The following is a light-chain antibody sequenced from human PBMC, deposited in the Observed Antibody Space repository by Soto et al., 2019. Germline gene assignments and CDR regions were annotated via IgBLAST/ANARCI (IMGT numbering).Light chain of an antibody. J-gene: IGKJ5*01. V-gene: IGKV3D-20*02. CDR2: GAS. CDR3: QQRSNWRT. Sequence: EIVLTQSPVTLSLSPGERATLSCRASQSVSSSYLAWYQQKPGQAPRLLIYGASNRATGIPARFSGSGSGTDFTLTISSLEPEDFAVYYCQQRSNWRTFGQGTRLEIK. CDR1: QSVSSSY.